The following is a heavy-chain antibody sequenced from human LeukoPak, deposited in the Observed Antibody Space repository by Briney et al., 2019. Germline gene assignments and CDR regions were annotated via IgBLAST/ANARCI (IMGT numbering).Heavy chain of an antibody. CDR2: IIPIFGTT. CDR1: GGTFSRYA. CDR3: ARGSATARKGYHDFWSGYPASWFDP. V-gene: IGHV1-69*13. Sequence: SVKVSCKASGGTFSRYAISWVRQAPGQGLEWMGGIIPIFGTTKYAQKLQGRVTITADESTSTAYMELSSLRSEDTAVYYCARGSATARKGYHDFWSGYPASWFDPWGQGTLVTVSS. J-gene: IGHJ5*02. D-gene: IGHD3-3*01.